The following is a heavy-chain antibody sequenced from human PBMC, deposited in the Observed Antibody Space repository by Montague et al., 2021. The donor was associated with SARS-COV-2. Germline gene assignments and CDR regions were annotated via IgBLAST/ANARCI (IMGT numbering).Heavy chain of an antibody. Sequence: SETLSLTCTVSGGSVTSGSYYWAWIRQPPGKGLEWIGCIYNTGSTYYNPSLKSRVTISVDTSKNQFSLKLSSVTAADTAVYYCAADYAECDWFDPWGQGTLVTVSS. CDR1: GGSVTSGSYY. D-gene: IGHD4-17*01. CDR2: IYNTGST. CDR3: AADYAECDWFDP. J-gene: IGHJ5*02. V-gene: IGHV4-39*01.